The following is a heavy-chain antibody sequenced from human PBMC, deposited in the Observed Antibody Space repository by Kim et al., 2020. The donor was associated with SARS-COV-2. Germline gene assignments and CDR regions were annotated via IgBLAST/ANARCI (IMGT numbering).Heavy chain of an antibody. Sequence: GGSLRLSCEASGFTFSNSWMHWVRQTPGEGLLWVSRINTDETYTTYADSVKGRFTISRDNSKNTVYLQMNSLRAEDTAVYFCARGGSGCPVEWGEGTLVTVYS. CDR3: ARGGSGCPVE. J-gene: IGHJ4*02. D-gene: IGHD2-15*01. CDR2: INTDETYT. V-gene: IGHV3-74*01. CDR1: GFTFSNSW.